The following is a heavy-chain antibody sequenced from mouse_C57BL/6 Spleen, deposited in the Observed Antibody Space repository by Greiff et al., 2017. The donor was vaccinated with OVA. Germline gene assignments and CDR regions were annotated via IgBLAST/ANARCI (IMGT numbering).Heavy chain of an antibody. V-gene: IGHV1-15*01. D-gene: IGHD1-1*01. CDR1: GYTFTDYE. CDR2: IDPETGGT. Sequence: VKLMESGAELVRPGASVTLSCKASGYTFTDYEMHWVKQTPVHGLEWIGAIDPETGGTAYNQKFKGKAILTADKSSSTAYMELRSLTSEDSAVYYCTRNYGSSYPYWYFDVWGTGTTVTVSS. J-gene: IGHJ1*03. CDR3: TRNYGSSYPYWYFDV.